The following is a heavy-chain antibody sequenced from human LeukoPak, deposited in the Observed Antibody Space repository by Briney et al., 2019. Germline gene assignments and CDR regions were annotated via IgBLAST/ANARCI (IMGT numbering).Heavy chain of an antibody. CDR3: AREGYSSSWYALDY. J-gene: IGHJ4*02. CDR2: ISSSSSYI. CDR1: GFTFSSYS. V-gene: IGHV3-21*01. D-gene: IGHD6-13*01. Sequence: GGSLRLSCAASGFTFSSYSMNWVRQAPGKGLEWVSSISSSSSYIYYADSVKGRFTISRDNAKNSLYLQMNSLRAEDTAAYYCAREGYSSSWYALDYWGQGTLVTVSS.